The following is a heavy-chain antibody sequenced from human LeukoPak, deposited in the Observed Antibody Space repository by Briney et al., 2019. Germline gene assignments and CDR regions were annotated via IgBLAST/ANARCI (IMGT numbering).Heavy chain of an antibody. CDR3: AKDSSGYYSPYYFDY. Sequence: GGSLRLSCAASGFTFSTYWMAWVRQAPGKGLEWLANIKGDGSQKNYGDPVKGRFTISRDNSKNTLYLQMNSLRAEDTAVYYCAKDSSGYYSPYYFDYWGQGTLVTVSS. J-gene: IGHJ4*02. V-gene: IGHV3-7*03. D-gene: IGHD3-22*01. CDR1: GFTFSTYW. CDR2: IKGDGSQK.